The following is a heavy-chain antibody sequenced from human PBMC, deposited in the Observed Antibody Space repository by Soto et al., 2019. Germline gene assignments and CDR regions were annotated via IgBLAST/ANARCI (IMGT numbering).Heavy chain of an antibody. Sequence: QVQLLQSGAEEKKPGASVKVSCKASGYAFSSYAMHWVRQAPGQRLEWMGWINIGSGNTKYSQNFQDRITISRDTSANTVYMELSSLRSEDTAVYYCARDGGDCGYRLTYYYYIGMDVWGQGTTVSVSS. CDR1: GYAFSSYA. CDR2: INIGSGNT. V-gene: IGHV1-3*05. D-gene: IGHD2-21*02. J-gene: IGHJ6*02. CDR3: ARDGGDCGYRLTYYYYIGMDV.